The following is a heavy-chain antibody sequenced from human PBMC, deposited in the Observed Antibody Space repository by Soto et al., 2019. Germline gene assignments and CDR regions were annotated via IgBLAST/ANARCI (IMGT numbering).Heavy chain of an antibody. V-gene: IGHV1-2*02. Sequence: QVQLVQSGAEVKKPGASVKVSCKASGYTFTGYYMHWVRQAPGQGLEWMGWINPNSGGTNYAQKFQGRVTITADESTSTAYMELSSLRSEDTAVYYCASQHYDFWSGYLYYYGMDVWGQGTTFTVSS. D-gene: IGHD3-3*01. CDR1: GYTFTGYY. CDR2: INPNSGGT. CDR3: ASQHYDFWSGYLYYYGMDV. J-gene: IGHJ6*02.